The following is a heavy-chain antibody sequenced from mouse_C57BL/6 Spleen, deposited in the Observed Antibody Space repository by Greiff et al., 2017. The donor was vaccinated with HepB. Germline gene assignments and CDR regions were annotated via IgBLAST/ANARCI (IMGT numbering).Heavy chain of an antibody. V-gene: IGHV1-64*01. D-gene: IGHD2-4*01. J-gene: IGHJ2*01. CDR3: ARYDYDSYYFDY. CDR1: GYTFTSYW. CDR2: IHPNSGST. Sequence: QVQLQQPGAELVKPGASVKLSCKASGYTFTSYWMHWVKQRPGQGLERIGMIHPNSGSTNYNEKFKSKATLTVDKSSSTAYMQLSSLTSEDSAVYYCARYDYDSYYFDYWGQGTTLTVSS.